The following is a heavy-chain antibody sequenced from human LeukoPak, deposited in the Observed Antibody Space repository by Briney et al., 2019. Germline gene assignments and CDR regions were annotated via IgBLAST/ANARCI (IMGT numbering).Heavy chain of an antibody. D-gene: IGHD6-19*01. V-gene: IGHV6-1*01. CDR1: GDSVSSNSAA. J-gene: IGHJ4*02. CDR2: TYYRSKWYN. CDR3: ARGQGLVTWVIKRD. Sequence: SQTLSLTCALSGDSVSSNSAAWNWIRQSPSRGLEWLGRTYYRSKWYNDYAVSVKSRITINPDTSKNQFSLKLSSVTAADTAVYYCARGQGLVTWVIKRDWGQGNLV.